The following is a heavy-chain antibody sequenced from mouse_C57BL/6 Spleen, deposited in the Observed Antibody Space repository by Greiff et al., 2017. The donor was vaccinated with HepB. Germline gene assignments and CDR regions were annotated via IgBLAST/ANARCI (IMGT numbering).Heavy chain of an antibody. V-gene: IGHV14-1*01. CDR3: TTSYYSNYGFAD. Sequence: VQLQQSGAELVRPGASVKLSCTASGFNIKDYYMHWVKQRPEQGLEWIGRIDPEDGDTEYAPKFQGKATMTADTSSNTAYLQLSSLTSEDTAVYYCTTSYYSNYGFADWGQGTLVTVSA. D-gene: IGHD2-5*01. CDR2: IDPEDGDT. J-gene: IGHJ3*01. CDR1: GFNIKDYY.